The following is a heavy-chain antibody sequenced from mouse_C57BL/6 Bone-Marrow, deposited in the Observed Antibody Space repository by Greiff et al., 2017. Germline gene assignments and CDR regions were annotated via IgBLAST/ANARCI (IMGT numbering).Heavy chain of an antibody. CDR2: IYYSGTI. CDR3: ARDRRLITTVVATDY. CDR1: GISITTGNYR. Sequence: EVKLMESGPGLVKPSQTVFLTCTVTGISITTGNYRWSWIRQFPGNKLEWIGYIYYSGTITYNPSLTSRTTITRDTPKNQFFLEMNSLTAEDTATYYCARDRRLITTVVATDYWGQGTTLTVSS. D-gene: IGHD1-1*01. V-gene: IGHV3-5*01. J-gene: IGHJ2*01.